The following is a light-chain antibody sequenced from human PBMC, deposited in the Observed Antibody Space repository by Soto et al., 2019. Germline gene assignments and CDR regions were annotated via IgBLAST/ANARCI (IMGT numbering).Light chain of an antibody. CDR1: QSVSGK. CDR3: QQYANWPPVI. J-gene: IGKJ4*01. Sequence: ETVMTQSPATLSVSPGERVTLSCRASQSVSGKVAWYQQKPGQPPSLLIYAASTRATGVPARFSGSGSGTEFTLPFTGLQSEFFAVYFCQQYANWPPVIFGGGTKVEIK. CDR2: AAS. V-gene: IGKV3-15*01.